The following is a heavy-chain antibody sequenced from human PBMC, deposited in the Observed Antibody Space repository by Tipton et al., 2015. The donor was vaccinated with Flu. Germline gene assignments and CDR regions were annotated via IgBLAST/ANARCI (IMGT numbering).Heavy chain of an antibody. CDR3: ARDYRRNNTGMDV. CDR1: GFTFSHYY. J-gene: IGHJ6*02. CDR2: ISSSGSTL. Sequence: SLRLSCAASGFTFSHYYMHWIRQAPGKGLEWLSYISSSGSTLSYADSVKGRFTISRDNSKNSLFLQMNRLGDEDTAVYYCARDYRRNNTGMDVWGHGTTVSVSS. V-gene: IGHV3-11*01. D-gene: IGHD1/OR15-1a*01.